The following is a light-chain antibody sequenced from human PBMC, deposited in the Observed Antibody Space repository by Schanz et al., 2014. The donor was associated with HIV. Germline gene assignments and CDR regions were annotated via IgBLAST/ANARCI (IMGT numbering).Light chain of an antibody. Sequence: QSALTQPASVSGSPGQSITIPCTGTSSDVGGYNYVSWYQQHPGKAPKLMIFEVSKRPSGISDRFSGSKSGNTASLIVSGLQAEDEADYYCLLSYRDARGVFGGGTKLTVL. CDR3: LLSYRDARGV. V-gene: IGLV2-14*01. CDR2: EVS. CDR1: SSDVGGYNY. J-gene: IGLJ2*01.